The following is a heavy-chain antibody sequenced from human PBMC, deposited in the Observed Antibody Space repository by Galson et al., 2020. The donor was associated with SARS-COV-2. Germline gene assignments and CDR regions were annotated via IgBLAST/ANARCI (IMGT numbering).Heavy chain of an antibody. CDR2: INPNSGGT. CDR1: GYTFTGYY. CDR3: ARLGMTTVSYYYGMDV. V-gene: IGHV1-2*02. D-gene: IGHD4-17*01. J-gene: IGHJ6*02. Sequence: ASVTVSCKASGYTFTGYYMHWVRQAPGQGLEWMGWINPNSGGTNYAQKFQGRVTMTRDTSISTAYMELSRLRSDDTAVYYCARLGMTTVSYYYGMDVWGQGTTVTVSS.